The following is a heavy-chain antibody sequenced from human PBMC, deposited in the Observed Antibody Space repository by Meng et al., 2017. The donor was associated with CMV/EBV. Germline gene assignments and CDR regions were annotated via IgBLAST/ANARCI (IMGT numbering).Heavy chain of an antibody. D-gene: IGHD3-3*01. J-gene: IGHJ6*02. CDR2: IRSKAYGGTT. Sequence: GESLKTSCTAPGFILGDYAMSWVRQAPGKGLEWVGFIRSKAYGGTTEYAASVKGRFTIPRDDSKSIAYLQMNSLKTEDTAVYYCTRSLAPGLRFLVWLPKPKPPRGYGMDVWGQGTTVTVSS. CDR1: GFILGDYA. CDR3: TRSLAPGLRFLVWLPKPKPPRGYGMDV. V-gene: IGHV3-49*04.